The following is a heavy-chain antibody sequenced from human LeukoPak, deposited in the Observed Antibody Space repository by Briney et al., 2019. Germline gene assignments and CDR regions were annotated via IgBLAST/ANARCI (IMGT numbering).Heavy chain of an antibody. J-gene: IGHJ4*02. V-gene: IGHV3-23*01. Sequence: GRSLRLSCAASGFTFSSYAMSWVRQAPGKGLEWVSAISGSGGSTYYADSVKGRFTISRDNSKNTLYLQMNSLRAEDTAVYYCAKLLYGDYVNYFDYWGQGTLVTVSS. CDR3: AKLLYGDYVNYFDY. CDR2: ISGSGGST. CDR1: GFTFSSYA. D-gene: IGHD4-17*01.